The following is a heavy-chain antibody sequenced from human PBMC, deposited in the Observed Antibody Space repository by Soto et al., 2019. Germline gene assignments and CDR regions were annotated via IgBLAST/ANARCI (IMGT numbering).Heavy chain of an antibody. V-gene: IGHV4-34*01. Sequence: QVQLQQWGAGLLKPSETLSLTCAVYGGSFSGYYWSWIRQPPGKGLEWICEINHSGSNNYNPSFKNRVTISVGTSKNQFSLKLSYVTAPYPSGYYCARVRMTYGGVIVSFDYWGQGTLVTVSS. D-gene: IGHD3-16*02. CDR3: ARVRMTYGGVIVSFDY. J-gene: IGHJ4*02. CDR1: GGSFSGYY. CDR2: INHSGSN.